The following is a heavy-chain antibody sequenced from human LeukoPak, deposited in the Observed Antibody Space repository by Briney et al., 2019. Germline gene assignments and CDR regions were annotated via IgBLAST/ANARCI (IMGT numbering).Heavy chain of an antibody. J-gene: IGHJ4*02. CDR2: ISVGGNYI. CDR1: GFTFSAYN. CDR3: ARLRVASHSFDS. Sequence: GGSLRLSCAVSGFTFSAYNFNGVCQAPGKGLQWVSSISVGGNYIYYADSVKGRFTISRDNTKNIMFLQMNSLRSDDTALYYCARLRVASHSFDSWGQGTLVSVSS. V-gene: IGHV3-21*06.